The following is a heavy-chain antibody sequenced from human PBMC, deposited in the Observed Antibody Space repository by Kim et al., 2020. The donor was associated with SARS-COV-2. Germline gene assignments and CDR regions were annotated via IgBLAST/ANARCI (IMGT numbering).Heavy chain of an antibody. CDR1: GFTFSSYG. CDR3: AKDLYFSGLWFGAADY. D-gene: IGHD3-10*01. CDR2: ISYDGSNK. J-gene: IGHJ4*02. Sequence: GGSLRLSCAASGFTFSSYGMHWVRQAPGKGLEWVAVISYDGSNKYYADSVKGRFTISRDNSKNTLYLQMKSLRAEDTAVYYCAKDLYFSGLWFGAADYWGQGTLVTVSS. V-gene: IGHV3-30*18.